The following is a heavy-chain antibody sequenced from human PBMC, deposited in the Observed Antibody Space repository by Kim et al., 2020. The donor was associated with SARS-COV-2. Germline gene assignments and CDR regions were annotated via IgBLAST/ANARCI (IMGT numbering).Heavy chain of an antibody. V-gene: IGHV4-38-2*02. Sequence: SETLSLTCTVSGYSIRSVYYWGWIRHTPGKGLEWIGNIHHSGSTDYSPSLKSRVTLSIDTSKNQFSLKLTSVTAADTAVYFCARDGAAGDRNYYYFGMDVWGQGTTVTVSS. CDR3: ARDGAAGDRNYYYFGMDV. CDR2: IHHSGST. CDR1: GYSIRSVYY. D-gene: IGHD6-13*01. J-gene: IGHJ6*02.